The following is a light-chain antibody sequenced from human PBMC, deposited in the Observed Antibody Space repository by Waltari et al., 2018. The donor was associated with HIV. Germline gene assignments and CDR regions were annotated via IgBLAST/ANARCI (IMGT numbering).Light chain of an antibody. CDR1: QSVSSSY. CDR3: QQYGSSPPYT. Sequence: EIVLTQSPGTLSLSPGERATLSCSSSQSVSSSYLAWYQQKPGQAPRLLIYGASSRATGIPDRFSGSGSGTDFTITISRLEPEDFAVYYCQQYGSSPPYTFGQGTKLEIK. J-gene: IGKJ2*01. V-gene: IGKV3-20*01. CDR2: GAS.